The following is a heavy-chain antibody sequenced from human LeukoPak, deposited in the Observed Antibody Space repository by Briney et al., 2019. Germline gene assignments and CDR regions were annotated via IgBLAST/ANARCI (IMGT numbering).Heavy chain of an antibody. D-gene: IGHD6-19*01. CDR1: GYTFTCYY. J-gene: IGHJ4*02. CDR3: ASVYSTGWYYDY. V-gene: IGHV1-2*02. CDR2: INPNSGAT. Sequence: GASVKVSCKASGYTFTCYYMHWVRQAPGQGLEWMGWINPNSGATNYAQQFQGRVTLTRDTSINTAYMDLSRLRSDDTAVYYCASVYSTGWYYDYWGQGTLVTVSS.